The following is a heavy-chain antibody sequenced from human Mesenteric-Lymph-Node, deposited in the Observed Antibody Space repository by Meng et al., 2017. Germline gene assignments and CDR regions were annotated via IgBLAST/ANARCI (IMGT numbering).Heavy chain of an antibody. CDR2: IKQDGTDK. D-gene: IGHD4-23*01. Sequence: VRRVESGGGLVQRRVSLRRSCAVCGFPCSHYWMSWVRQDPGKGLEWVANIKQDGTDKNYVDSVKGRFTISRDNAKNSLYLQMNSLRVEDTAVYYCVRGGGHFGNWGQGTLVTVSS. CDR1: GFPCSHYW. V-gene: IGHV3-7*01. CDR3: VRGGGHFGN. J-gene: IGHJ4*02.